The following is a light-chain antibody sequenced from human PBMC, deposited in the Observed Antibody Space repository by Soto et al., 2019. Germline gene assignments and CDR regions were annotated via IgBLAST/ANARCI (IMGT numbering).Light chain of an antibody. V-gene: IGKV1-5*03. CDR2: KAS. CDR1: QSITDW. Sequence: DIQMTQSPSTLSASVGDRVTITCRASQSITDWLAWYQQKPGKAPKFLIYKASNLEGGVASRFSGSRSGTEFTLTISSVQPDDFASYYCQYWDDYSWTFGQGTKVEIK. J-gene: IGKJ1*01. CDR3: QYWDDYSWT.